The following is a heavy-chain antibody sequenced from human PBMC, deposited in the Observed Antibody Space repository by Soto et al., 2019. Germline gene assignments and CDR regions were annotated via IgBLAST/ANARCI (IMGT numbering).Heavy chain of an antibody. CDR2: LSYEGSEE. V-gene: IGHV3-30*03. CDR1: GFTLSSYH. D-gene: IGHD6-19*01. J-gene: IGHJ4*02. Sequence: PVGSLSLSCAASGFTLSSYHMDWVRQAPGNGLEWLSVLSYEGSEEYYADSVRGRFTISRDNSKNTLFLQMDSLRVDDTGVYYCALTRRSSLLEVAGPGFEYWGQGTLVTVS. CDR3: ALTRRSSLLEVAGPGFEY.